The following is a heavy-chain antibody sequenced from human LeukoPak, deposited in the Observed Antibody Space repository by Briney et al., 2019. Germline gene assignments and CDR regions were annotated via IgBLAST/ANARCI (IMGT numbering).Heavy chain of an antibody. D-gene: IGHD2-2*01. V-gene: IGHV3-23*01. CDR3: AKGELEYCSGTSCYAFDY. CDR2: ISGGGGST. CDR1: GFTFSSYA. Sequence: GGSLRLSCAASGFTFSSYAMGWVRQAPGKGLEWASVISGGGGSTFSADSVKGRFTISRDNSKNTLYLQVNSLRAEDTAVYYCAKGELEYCSGTSCYAFDYWGQGTLVTVSS. J-gene: IGHJ4*02.